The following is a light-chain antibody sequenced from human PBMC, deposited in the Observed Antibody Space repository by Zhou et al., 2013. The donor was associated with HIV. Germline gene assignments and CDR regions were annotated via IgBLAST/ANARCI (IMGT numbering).Light chain of an antibody. CDR2: LGS. CDR1: QSLLHSNGYNY. CDR3: MQRLLLTGRT. V-gene: IGKV2-28*01. Sequence: DIVMTQSPLSLPVTPGEPASISCRSSQSLLHSNGYNYLDWYLQKPGQSPQLLIYLGSNRASGVPDRFSGSGSGTDFTLKISRVEAEDVGVYYCMQRLLLTGRTFGQGTKVE. J-gene: IGKJ1*01.